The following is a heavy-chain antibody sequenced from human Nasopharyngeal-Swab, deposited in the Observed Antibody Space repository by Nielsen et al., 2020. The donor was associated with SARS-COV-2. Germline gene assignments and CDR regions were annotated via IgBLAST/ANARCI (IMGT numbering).Heavy chain of an antibody. D-gene: IGHD1-20*01. CDR1: GFTFSSYA. CDR2: ITGSGAYT. CDR3: AKDNVTGTTVWIDP. J-gene: IGHJ5*02. Sequence: GESLKISCAASGFTFSSYAMSWVRQAPGEGLEWVSPITGSGAYTYYADSVKGRFTISRDNSKSTLYLQLNSLRAEDKAIYYCAKDNVTGTTVWIDPWGQGTLVTVSS. V-gene: IGHV3-23*01.